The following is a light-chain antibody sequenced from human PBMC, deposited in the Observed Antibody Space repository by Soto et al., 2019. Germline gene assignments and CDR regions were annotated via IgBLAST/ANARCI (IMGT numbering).Light chain of an antibody. CDR2: DVT. CDR1: SSDVGGYTY. CDR3: SSYTSSSTPYV. V-gene: IGLV2-14*01. J-gene: IGLJ1*01. Sequence: QSALTQPASVSGSPGQSITISCTGTSSDVGGYTYVSWYQQHPLKAPKLLIYDVTNRPSGVSDRFSGSKSGNTASLSISGLQAEDEADYYWSSYTSSSTPYVFGTGTKLTV.